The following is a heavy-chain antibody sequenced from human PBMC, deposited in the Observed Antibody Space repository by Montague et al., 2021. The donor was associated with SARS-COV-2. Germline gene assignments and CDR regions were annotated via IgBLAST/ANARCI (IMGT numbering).Heavy chain of an antibody. CDR1: GAPLTAGTYH. V-gene: IGHV4-61*01. Sequence: SETLSLTCTVSGAPLTAGTYHWAWIRQPPGKGLEWIGHIYYTGSTYYNPSLKSRVTISLDTSKTQFSLRLNSVTPADTAVYYCARAQPRTIEFWGQGTLVTVSS. J-gene: IGHJ4*02. CDR2: IYYTGST. CDR3: ARAQPRTIEF. D-gene: IGHD1-14*01.